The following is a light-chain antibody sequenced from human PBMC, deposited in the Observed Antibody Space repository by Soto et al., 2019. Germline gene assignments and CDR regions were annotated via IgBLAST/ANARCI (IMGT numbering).Light chain of an antibody. V-gene: IGKV3-15*01. CDR2: GAS. CDR3: QQYGSSGT. CDR1: QYIGSN. J-gene: IGKJ1*01. Sequence: EIVMTQSPATLSVSPGETAALYCRASQYIGSNLAWYQQKPGQAPRLLIYGASTRATGIPARFSGSGSGTEFTLTISSLQSEDFAVYYCQQYGSSGTFGQGTKVDIK.